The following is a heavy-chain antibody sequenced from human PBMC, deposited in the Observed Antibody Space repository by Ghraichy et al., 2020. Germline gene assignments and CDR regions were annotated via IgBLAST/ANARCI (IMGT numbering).Heavy chain of an antibody. D-gene: IGHD2-15*01. CDR3: ARGGPEYCSGGSCYAGDY. CDR2: INSDGSSI. CDR1: GFTFSSYW. Sequence: GESLNISCAVSGFTFSSYWMHWVRQAPGKGLVWVSRINSDGSSISYADSVKGRFTFSRDNAKNTLYLQMNSLRADDTAVHYCARGGPEYCSGGSCYAGDYWGQGTLVTVSS. J-gene: IGHJ4*02. V-gene: IGHV3-74*01.